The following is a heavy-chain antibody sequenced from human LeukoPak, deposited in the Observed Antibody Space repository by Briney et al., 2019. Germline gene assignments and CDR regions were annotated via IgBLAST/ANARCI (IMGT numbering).Heavy chain of an antibody. CDR3: AKGGGYEAQYYYYYLDV. CDR2: ISHDGSNK. V-gene: IGHV3-30*18. Sequence: GGSLRLSCAASGFTFSNYGMHWVRQAPGKGLEWVAIISHDGSNKYYADSVKGRFTISRDNSKNTLYLQMKSLRAEDTAVYYCAKGGGYEAQYYYYYLDVWGKGTTVTISS. CDR1: GFTFSNYG. D-gene: IGHD5-12*01. J-gene: IGHJ6*03.